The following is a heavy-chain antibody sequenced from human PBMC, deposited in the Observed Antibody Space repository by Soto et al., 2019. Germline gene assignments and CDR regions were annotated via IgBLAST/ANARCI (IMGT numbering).Heavy chain of an antibody. CDR2: INAGNGNT. V-gene: IGHV1-3*01. J-gene: IGHJ4*02. Sequence: QVQLVQSGAEVKKPGASVKVSCKASGYTFTSYAMHWVRQAPGQRLEWMGWINAGNGNTKYSQKFQGRVTITRDTXXSTAYMELSSLRSEDTAVYYCARGERWLQLLAQDYWGQGTLVTVSS. CDR1: GYTFTSYA. D-gene: IGHD5-12*01. CDR3: ARGERWLQLLAQDY.